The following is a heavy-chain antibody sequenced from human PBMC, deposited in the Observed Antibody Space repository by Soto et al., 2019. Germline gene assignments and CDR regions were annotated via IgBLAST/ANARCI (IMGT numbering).Heavy chain of an antibody. CDR3: ARLGEHYQSLDP. CDR1: GGSISSGDYY. CDR2: IYYSGST. J-gene: IGHJ5*02. V-gene: IGHV4-30-4*01. Sequence: SETLSLTCTVSGGSISSGDYYWSWIRQPPGKGLEWIGYIYYSGSTYYNPSLKSRVTISVDTSKNQFSLKLSSVTASDTAVYYCARLGEHYQSLDPWGPGTLVTVSS. D-gene: IGHD2-2*01.